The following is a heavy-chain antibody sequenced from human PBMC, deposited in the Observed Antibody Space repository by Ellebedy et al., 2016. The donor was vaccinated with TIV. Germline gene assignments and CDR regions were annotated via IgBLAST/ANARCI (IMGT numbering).Heavy chain of an antibody. J-gene: IGHJ5*02. Sequence: PSETLSLTCTVSGGSINTYYWSWIRQPPGKGLEWIGYIDYSGNTNYNPSLQSRVTVSVDTSKNQFSLKLSSVTAADTAVYFCARHDPRYYESSGFYYGGWFDPWGQGTLVTVSS. V-gene: IGHV4-59*08. CDR3: ARHDPRYYESSGFYYGGWFDP. CDR2: IDYSGNT. D-gene: IGHD3-22*01. CDR1: GGSINTYY.